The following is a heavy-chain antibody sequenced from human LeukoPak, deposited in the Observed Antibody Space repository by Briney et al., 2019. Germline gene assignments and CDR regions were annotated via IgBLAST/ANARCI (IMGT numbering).Heavy chain of an antibody. CDR1: GFTFSTYS. CDR2: ISGDGGYT. D-gene: IGHD3-10*01. Sequence: PGGSRRLSCPASGFTFSTYSMTWVRQAPGKGLEWVSSISGDGGYTYYADFVKGRFTISRDHSNNTLYLPMNSLRAEDTAVYYCAKGLDGSGSYSPLDYWGQGTLVTVSS. CDR3: AKGLDGSGSYSPLDY. V-gene: IGHV3-23*01. J-gene: IGHJ4*02.